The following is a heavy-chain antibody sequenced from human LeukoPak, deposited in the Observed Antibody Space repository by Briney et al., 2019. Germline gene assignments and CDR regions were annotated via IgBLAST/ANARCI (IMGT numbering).Heavy chain of an antibody. CDR1: GYTFTSYG. J-gene: IGHJ4*02. CDR2: ISAYNGNT. Sequence: ASVKVSCKASGYTFTSYGISWVRQAPGQGLEWMGWISAYNGNTNYAQKLQGRVTMTTDTSTSTAYMELRSLRSDDTAVYYCARDRSYYGDYGPDYWGQGTLVTVSS. V-gene: IGHV1-18*01. CDR3: ARDRSYYGDYGPDY. D-gene: IGHD4-17*01.